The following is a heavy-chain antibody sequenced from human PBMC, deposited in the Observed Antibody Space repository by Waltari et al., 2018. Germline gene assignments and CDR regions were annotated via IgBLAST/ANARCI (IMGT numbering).Heavy chain of an antibody. Sequence: QVQLVESGGGVVQPGGSLRLSCAASGLTFSSYGMHWVRQAPGKGLEWVAFIRDDGSNKYYAASLKGGVTISSDNSKNTLYLQMNSLRAEDTAVYYCAKDSGGVAVAAEASYYYYYMDVWGKGTTVTVSS. V-gene: IGHV3-30*02. CDR2: IRDDGSNK. J-gene: IGHJ6*03. CDR3: AKDSGGVAVAAEASYYYYYMDV. D-gene: IGHD6-19*01. CDR1: GLTFSSYG.